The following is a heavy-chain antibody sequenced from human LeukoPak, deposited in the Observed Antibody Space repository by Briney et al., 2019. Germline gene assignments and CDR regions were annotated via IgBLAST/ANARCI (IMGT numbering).Heavy chain of an antibody. V-gene: IGHV3-74*01. J-gene: IGHJ4*02. D-gene: IGHD3-3*01. CDR1: RFTFSSYW. CDR3: ARDQYDTWSRRGNFDS. CDR2: INSDGSST. Sequence: GGSLRLSCAASRFTFSSYWMHWVRQAPGKGLVWVSRINSDGSSTSYADSVKGRFTISRDNAKNTLYLQMNSLRVEDTAVFYCARDQYDTWSRRGNFDSWGQGTLVIVSS.